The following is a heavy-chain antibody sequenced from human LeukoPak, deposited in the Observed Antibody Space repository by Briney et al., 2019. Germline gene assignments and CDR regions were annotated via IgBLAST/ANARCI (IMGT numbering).Heavy chain of an antibody. CDR3: ARGGFRAEAGGSLYYYYYMDV. J-gene: IGHJ6*03. D-gene: IGHD6-19*01. V-gene: IGHV3-30*04. CDR2: IKEDGSNK. Sequence: GGSLRLSCAASGFTFSSYEMNWVRQAPGKGLEWVANIKEDGSNKYYADAVKGRFTLSRDNSKNTLFLQMNSLRAEDTAVYYCARGGFRAEAGGSLYYYYYMDVWGKGTTITVSS. CDR1: GFTFSSYE.